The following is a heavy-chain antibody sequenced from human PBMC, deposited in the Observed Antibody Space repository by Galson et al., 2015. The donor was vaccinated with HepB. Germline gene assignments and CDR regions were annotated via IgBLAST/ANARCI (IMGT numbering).Heavy chain of an antibody. V-gene: IGHV4-34*01. CDR1: GGSFSGYY. CDR2: INHSGST. J-gene: IGHJ2*01. D-gene: IGHD1-26*01. CDR3: ARGSGIVGALNFGRRYFDL. Sequence: SETLSLTCAVYGGSFSGYYWSWIRQPPGKGLEWIGEINHSGSTNYNPSLKSRVTISVDTSKNQFSLKLSSVTAADTAVYYCARGSGIVGALNFGRRYFDLWGRGTLVTVSS.